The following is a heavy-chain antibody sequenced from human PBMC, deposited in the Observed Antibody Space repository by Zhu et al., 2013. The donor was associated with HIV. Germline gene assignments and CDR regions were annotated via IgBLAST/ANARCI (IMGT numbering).Heavy chain of an antibody. V-gene: IGHV1-69*01. Sequence: QVQLVQSGAEVKKPGSSVKVSCKASGGTFSSYAISWVRQAPGQGLEWMGGIIPIFGTANYAQKFQGRVTITADESTSTAYMELSSLRSEDTAVYYCAREGIAAAGSRAYYYYGMDVWGPRGPRVTVSS. CDR1: GGTFSSYA. D-gene: IGHD6-13*01. CDR3: AREGIAAAGSRAYYYYGMDV. J-gene: IGHJ6*01. CDR2: IIPIFGTA.